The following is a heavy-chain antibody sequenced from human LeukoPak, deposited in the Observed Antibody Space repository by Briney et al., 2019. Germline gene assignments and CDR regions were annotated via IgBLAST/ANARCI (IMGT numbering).Heavy chain of an antibody. V-gene: IGHV1-18*01. CDR1: GYTFTSYG. CDR2: ISAYNGNT. J-gene: IGHJ4*02. Sequence: ASVKVSCKASGYTFTSYGISWVRQAPGQGLEWMGWISAYNGNTNYAQKLQGRVTMTTGTSTSTAYMELRSLRSDDTAVYYCARSKYSSGWYEVLIFDYWGQGTLVTVSS. D-gene: IGHD6-19*01. CDR3: ARSKYSSGWYEVLIFDY.